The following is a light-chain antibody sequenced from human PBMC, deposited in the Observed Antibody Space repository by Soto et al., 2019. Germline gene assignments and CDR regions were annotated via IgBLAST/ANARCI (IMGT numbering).Light chain of an antibody. V-gene: IGLV1-40*01. Sequence: HSVLTQPPSVSGAPGQRVTISCTGSSSNIGAGYDVHWYQQIPGTAPKLLISGNSDRPSGVPDRFSASKSGTSASLAITVLQAEDEADYFCQSYDSSLSGVVFGGGTKLTVL. CDR2: GNS. CDR1: SSNIGAGYD. J-gene: IGLJ2*01. CDR3: QSYDSSLSGVV.